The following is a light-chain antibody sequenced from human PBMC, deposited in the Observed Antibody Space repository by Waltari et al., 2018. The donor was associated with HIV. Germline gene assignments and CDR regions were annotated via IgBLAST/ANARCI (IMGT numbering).Light chain of an antibody. CDR3: QSYDTSLSGSGV. J-gene: IGLJ2*01. CDR2: GNS. CDR1: STNIGAGYD. V-gene: IGLV1-40*01. Sequence: QSVLTQPPSVSRAPGQRVTISCTGSSTNIGAGYDVLWYQQLPGTAPRVLINGNSNRPYVVPVRVSGYKSGTSASLAITGPQAEEEGDYYCQSYDTSLSGSGVFGGGTKLTVL.